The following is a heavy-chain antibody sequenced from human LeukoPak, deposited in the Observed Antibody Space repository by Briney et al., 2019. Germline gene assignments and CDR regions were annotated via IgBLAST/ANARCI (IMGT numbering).Heavy chain of an antibody. CDR2: IIPILGIA. CDR3: ASQPFGSSWYWFDS. V-gene: IGHV1-69*04. J-gene: IGHJ5*01. CDR1: GGTFSSYA. D-gene: IGHD6-13*01. Sequence: GASVKVSCKASGGTFSSYAISWVRQAPGQGLEWMGRIIPILGIANYAQKFQGRVTITADKSTSTAYMELSSLRSEDTAVYYCASQPFGSSWYWFDSWGQGTLVTVSS.